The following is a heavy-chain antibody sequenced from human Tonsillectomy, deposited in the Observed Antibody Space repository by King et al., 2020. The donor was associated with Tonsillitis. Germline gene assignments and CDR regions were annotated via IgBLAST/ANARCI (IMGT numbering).Heavy chain of an antibody. CDR3: ARDGGLLSPYWYFDL. CDR1: GYTITNYY. CDR2: INPSGGST. J-gene: IGHJ2*01. V-gene: IGHV1-46*01. Sequence: VQLVESGAEVKKPGASVKVSCKASGYTITNYYMHWVRQAPGQGLEWMGFINPSGGSTSYAQKFQGRVTMTRDTSTSTVYMELSSLRSEDTAVYYCARDGGLLSPYWYFDLWGRGTLVTVSS. D-gene: IGHD2-21*02.